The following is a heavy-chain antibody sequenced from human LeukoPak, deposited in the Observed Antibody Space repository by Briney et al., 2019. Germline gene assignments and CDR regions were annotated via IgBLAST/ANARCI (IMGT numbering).Heavy chain of an antibody. CDR3: ARGDLGIAAAGRRRANWFDP. J-gene: IGHJ5*02. CDR1: GYTFTSYG. Sequence: ASVKVSCKASGYTFTSYGISWVRQAPGQGLEWMGWISAYNGNTNYAQKLQGRVTMTTDTSTSTAYMELRSLRSDDTAVYYCARGDLGIAAAGRRRANWFDPWGQGTLVTVSS. V-gene: IGHV1-18*01. CDR2: ISAYNGNT. D-gene: IGHD6-13*01.